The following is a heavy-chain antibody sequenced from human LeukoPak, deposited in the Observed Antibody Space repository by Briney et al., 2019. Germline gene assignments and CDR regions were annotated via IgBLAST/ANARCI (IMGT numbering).Heavy chain of an antibody. CDR3: AGASYDSSGVH. CDR2: IYYSRST. J-gene: IGHJ4*02. V-gene: IGHV4-59*01. Sequence: SETLSLTCTVSVDSISSYYWSWVRHPPGKGLVWMGYIYYSRSTNYNPSLESRVTISVDTSKNQFSLKLSSVTAADTAVYYCAGASYDSSGVHWGQGTLVTVSS. D-gene: IGHD3-22*01. CDR1: VDSISSYY.